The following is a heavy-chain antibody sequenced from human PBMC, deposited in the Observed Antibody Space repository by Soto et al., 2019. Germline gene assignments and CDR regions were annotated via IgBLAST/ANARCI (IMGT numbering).Heavy chain of an antibody. CDR1: GFTVSSNY. D-gene: IGHD1-26*01. V-gene: IGHV3-53*01. CDR2: IYSGGST. CDR3: ARAGSGGYFDY. J-gene: IGHJ4*02. Sequence: GGSLRLSCAASGFTVSSNYMSWVRQAPGKGLEWVSVIYSGGSTYYADSVKGRFTISRDNSKNTLYLQMNSLRAEDTAVYCCARAGSGGYFDYWGQGTLVTVSS.